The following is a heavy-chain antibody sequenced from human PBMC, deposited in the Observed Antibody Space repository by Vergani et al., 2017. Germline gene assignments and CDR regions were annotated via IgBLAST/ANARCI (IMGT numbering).Heavy chain of an antibody. CDR1: GGTFSSYA. D-gene: IGHD6-13*01. Sequence: QVQLVQSGAEVKKPGSSVKVSCKASGGTFSSYAISWVRQAPGQGLEWMGRIIPIFGPANYAQKFQGRVTITADESTSTAYMELSSLRSEDTAVYYCAVRTNIAAAGTANWFDPWGQGTLVTVSS. CDR3: AVRTNIAAAGTANWFDP. V-gene: IGHV1-69*18. J-gene: IGHJ5*02. CDR2: IIPIFGPA.